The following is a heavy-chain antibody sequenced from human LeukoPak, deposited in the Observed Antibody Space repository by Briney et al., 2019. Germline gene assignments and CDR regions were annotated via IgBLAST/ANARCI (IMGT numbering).Heavy chain of an antibody. D-gene: IGHD3-3*01. CDR2: ITGSGGTI. J-gene: IGHJ5*02. CDR1: GFTFSDYY. Sequence: PGGSLRLSCAASGFTFSDYYMSWIRQAPGKGLEWVSYITGSGGTIYYADSVRGRFTISRDNAKNSLYLQMNSLRAEDTAVYYCARPARLRFLEWLLSDNWFDPWGQGTLVTVSS. V-gene: IGHV3-11*01. CDR3: ARPARLRFLEWLLSDNWFDP.